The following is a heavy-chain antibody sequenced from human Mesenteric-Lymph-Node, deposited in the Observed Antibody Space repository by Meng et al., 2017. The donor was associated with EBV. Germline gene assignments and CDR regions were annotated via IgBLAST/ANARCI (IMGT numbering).Heavy chain of an antibody. V-gene: IGHV4-34*01. CDR3: ARGRDYDFWSGLFDY. Sequence: QVQLQQWGAGLLQSSETLSLTCAVYGGSFSGYYWSWIRQPPGKGLEWIGEINDSGSTNYNPSLKSRVTISVDTSKNQFSLKLSSVTAADTAVYYCARGRDYDFWSGLFDYWGQGTLVTVSS. CDR2: INDSGST. CDR1: GGSFSGYY. D-gene: IGHD3-3*01. J-gene: IGHJ4*02.